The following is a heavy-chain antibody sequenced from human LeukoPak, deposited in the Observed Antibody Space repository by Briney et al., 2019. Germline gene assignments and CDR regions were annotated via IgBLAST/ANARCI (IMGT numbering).Heavy chain of an antibody. Sequence: SETLSLTCTVSGGSISSYYWNWIRQPPGKGLEWIGYIYYSGSTNYNPSLKSRVTISVDTSKNQFSLNLRSVTAADTAVYYCVRGPYGSSISNWFDPWGQGLLVTVSS. J-gene: IGHJ5*02. CDR1: GGSISSYY. D-gene: IGHD3-10*01. V-gene: IGHV4-59*01. CDR2: IYYSGST. CDR3: VRGPYGSSISNWFDP.